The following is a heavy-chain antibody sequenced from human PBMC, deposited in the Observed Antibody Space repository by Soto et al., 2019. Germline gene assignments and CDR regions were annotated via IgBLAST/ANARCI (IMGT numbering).Heavy chain of an antibody. V-gene: IGHV1-2*04. CDR1: GYTFTGYY. J-gene: IGHJ5*02. D-gene: IGHD5-18*01. CDR3: ARFRFSNTAMVQLHHNWFDP. CDR2: INPNSGGT. Sequence: ASVKVSCKASGYTFTGYYMHWVRQAPGQGLEWMGWINPNSGGTNYAQKFQGWVTMTRDTSISTAYMELSRLRSDDTAVYYCARFRFSNTAMVQLHHNWFDPWGQGTLVTVSS.